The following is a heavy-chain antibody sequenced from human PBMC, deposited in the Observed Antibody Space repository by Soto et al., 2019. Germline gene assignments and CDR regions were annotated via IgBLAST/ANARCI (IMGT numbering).Heavy chain of an antibody. J-gene: IGHJ5*02. CDR1: GYTFTDHY. V-gene: IGHV1-2*02. CDR2: IHPNSGDT. D-gene: IGHD1-1*01. Sequence: QVQLVQSGAEVKEPGASMKVSCKASGYTFTDHYINWVRQAPGQGPEYMGWIHPNSGDTQYVQRFQGRVIMTRDTAINTADMELRRLTSDDTAVYYCTRDSSTGTNSYKWFDPWGQGTLVTVSS. CDR3: TRDSSTGTNSYKWFDP.